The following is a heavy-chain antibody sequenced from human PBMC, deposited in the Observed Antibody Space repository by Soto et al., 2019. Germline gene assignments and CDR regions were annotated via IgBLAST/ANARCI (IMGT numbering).Heavy chain of an antibody. Sequence: GGSLRLSCAASGFTFSSYWMSWVRQAPGKGLEWVANIKQDGSEKYYVDSVKGRFTISRDNAKNSLYLQMNSLRAEDTALYYCARGGYCSGGSCYGAFDIWGQGTMVTVSS. CDR1: GFTFSSYW. J-gene: IGHJ3*02. CDR3: ARGGYCSGGSCYGAFDI. V-gene: IGHV3-7*01. CDR2: IKQDGSEK. D-gene: IGHD2-15*01.